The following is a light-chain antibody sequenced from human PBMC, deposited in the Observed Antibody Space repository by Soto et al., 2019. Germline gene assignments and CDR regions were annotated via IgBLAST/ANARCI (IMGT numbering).Light chain of an antibody. Sequence: QSVLTQPASVSGSPGQSITISCTGTSNDFGGYNYVSWYQQHPGKAPKLMIYDVSNRPSGVSNRFSGSKSGNTASLTISGLQAEDEADYYCSSYTSSSTPCVFGTGTKVTVL. V-gene: IGLV2-14*01. J-gene: IGLJ1*01. CDR2: DVS. CDR3: SSYTSSSTPCV. CDR1: SNDFGGYNY.